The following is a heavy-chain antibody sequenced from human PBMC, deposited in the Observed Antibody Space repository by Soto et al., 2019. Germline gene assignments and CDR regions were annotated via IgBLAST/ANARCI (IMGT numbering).Heavy chain of an antibody. CDR3: ARSVAVPGAHIDY. D-gene: IGHD6-19*01. J-gene: IGHJ4*02. CDR1: GGSISCSY. V-gene: IGHV4-59*01. CDR2: VYYTGST. Sequence: SETLSLTCSVSGGSISCSYWSWIRQSPGKGLEWLGYVYYTGSTNYSPSLRSRVSISVDTSKNEFSLRLSSVTVADTAVYFCARSVAVPGAHIDYWGQGTQVTVSS.